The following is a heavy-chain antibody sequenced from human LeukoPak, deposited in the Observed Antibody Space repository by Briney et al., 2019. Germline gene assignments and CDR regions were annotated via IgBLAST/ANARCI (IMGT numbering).Heavy chain of an antibody. CDR3: AKVHPPFDYGGNSYFDY. J-gene: IGHJ4*02. CDR1: GFTFSSYA. D-gene: IGHD4-23*01. CDR2: ISYDGSNK. V-gene: IGHV3-30*04. Sequence: GGSLRLSCAASGFTFSSYAMHWVRQAPGKGLEWVAVISYDGSNKYYADSVKGRFTISRDNSKNTLYLQMSSLRAEDTAVYYCAKVHPPFDYGGNSYFDYWGQGTLVTVSS.